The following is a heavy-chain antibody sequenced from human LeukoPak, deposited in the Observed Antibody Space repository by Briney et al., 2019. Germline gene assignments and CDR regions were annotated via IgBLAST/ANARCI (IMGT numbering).Heavy chain of an antibody. J-gene: IGHJ4*02. Sequence: PSETLSLTCTVSGYSISSGYYWGWIRQPPGEGLEWLASIYHSGTIYYKPSLKRRVTISVDTSKNQFSLKLTSVTAADTAVYYCARGLGRQQLVSPFDYWGQGTLVTVSS. CDR3: ARGLGRQQLVSPFDY. D-gene: IGHD6-13*01. CDR2: IYHSGTI. V-gene: IGHV4-38-2*02. CDR1: GYSISSGYY.